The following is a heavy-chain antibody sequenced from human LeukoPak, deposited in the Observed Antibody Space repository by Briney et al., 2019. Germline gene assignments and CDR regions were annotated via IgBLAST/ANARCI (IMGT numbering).Heavy chain of an antibody. CDR2: IKQDGSEK. J-gene: IGHJ5*02. Sequence: HPGGSLRLSCAASGFTFSSYWMSWVRQAPGKGLEWVANIKQDGSEKYYVDSVKGRFTISRDNAKNSLYLQMNSLRAEDTAVYYCARDDWSSISCYHNWFDPWGQGTLVTVSS. CDR3: ARDDWSSISCYHNWFDP. V-gene: IGHV3-7*01. CDR1: GFTFSSYW. D-gene: IGHD2-2*01.